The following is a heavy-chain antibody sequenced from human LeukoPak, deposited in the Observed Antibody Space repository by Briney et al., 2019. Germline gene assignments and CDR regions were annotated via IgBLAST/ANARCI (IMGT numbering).Heavy chain of an antibody. CDR2: ISTSSVTT. CDR1: GFNFGTYA. D-gene: IGHD2-8*01. J-gene: IGHJ3*01. Sequence: GGSLRLSCAASGFNFGTYAMTWVRQRPGKGLEWVSAISTSSVTTKYADPVKGRFIILRDSSKNTLYLQMNSLRAEDTAIYYCAKDPNGDYIGAFDDWGQGTMVTVSS. CDR3: AKDPNGDYIGAFDD. V-gene: IGHV3-23*01.